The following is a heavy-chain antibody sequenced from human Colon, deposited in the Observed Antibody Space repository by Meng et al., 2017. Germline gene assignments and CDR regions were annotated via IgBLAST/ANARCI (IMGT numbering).Heavy chain of an antibody. Sequence: QESGPGLVKTSGTLSLPCTVSGGSISSNNWWSWVRQSPGRGLEWIGEIYQSGSTNYSPSLKSRVTISLDKSKNQFSLKVSYMTAADTAVYFCARVPTTVDPFESWGQGTLVTVSS. CDR3: ARVPTTVDPFES. D-gene: IGHD4-23*01. CDR1: GGSISSNNW. V-gene: IGHV4-4*02. CDR2: IYQSGST. J-gene: IGHJ4*02.